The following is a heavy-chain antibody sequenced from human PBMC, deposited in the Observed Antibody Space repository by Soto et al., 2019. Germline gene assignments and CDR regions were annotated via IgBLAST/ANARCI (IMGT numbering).Heavy chain of an antibody. D-gene: IGHD2-2*01. Sequence: ASVKVSCKASGYTFTNYAMHWVRRAPGQRLEWMGWIIAGNGNTKYSQKFQGRVTITRDTSASTAYMELRSLRSADTAVYYCAREGYCSSTSCFDYWGPGTLVTVS. CDR3: AREGYCSSTSCFDY. J-gene: IGHJ4*02. CDR2: IIAGNGNT. V-gene: IGHV1-3*01. CDR1: GYTFTNYA.